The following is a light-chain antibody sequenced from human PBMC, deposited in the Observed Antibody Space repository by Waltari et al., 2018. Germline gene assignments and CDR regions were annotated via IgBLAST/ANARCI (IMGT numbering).Light chain of an antibody. CDR2: GAS. CDR3: QQLDSDSP. CDR1: QGISNY. J-gene: IGKJ4*01. V-gene: IGKV1-9*01. Sequence: IQLTQSPSSLSASVGDRVTITCRASQGISNYLAWYQQKPGKPPRLLIYGASILQSGVPSRFSGIVSVTDFTLTISILQPEDFASYFCQQLDSDSPFGGGTDVEIK.